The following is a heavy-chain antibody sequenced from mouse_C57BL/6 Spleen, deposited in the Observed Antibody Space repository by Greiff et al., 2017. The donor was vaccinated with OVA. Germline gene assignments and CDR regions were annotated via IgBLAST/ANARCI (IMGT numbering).Heavy chain of an antibody. CDR3: ARSYYYGSRNWYFDV. CDR1: GYAFSSSW. V-gene: IGHV1-82*01. CDR2: IYPGDGDT. D-gene: IGHD1-1*01. J-gene: IGHJ1*03. Sequence: QVQLQQSGPELVKPGASVKISCKASGYAFSSSWMNWVKQRPGKGLEWIGRIYPGDGDTNYNGKFKGKATLTADKSSSTAYMQLSSLTSEDSAVYVCARSYYYGSRNWYFDVWGTGTTVTVSS.